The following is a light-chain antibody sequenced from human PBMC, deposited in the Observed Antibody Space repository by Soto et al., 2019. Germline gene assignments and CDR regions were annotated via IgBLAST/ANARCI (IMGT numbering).Light chain of an antibody. V-gene: IGLV1-51*02. J-gene: IGLJ1*01. Sequence: QSVLTQPPSVSAAPGQKVTISCSGSSSNIGNNYVSWYQQLPGTAPKLLIYENNKRPSGIPDRFSGSKSGTSATLGITGLRTGDEADYYCGTWDSSLSAGRVFGTGTKLTVL. CDR2: ENN. CDR3: GTWDSSLSAGRV. CDR1: SSNIGNNY.